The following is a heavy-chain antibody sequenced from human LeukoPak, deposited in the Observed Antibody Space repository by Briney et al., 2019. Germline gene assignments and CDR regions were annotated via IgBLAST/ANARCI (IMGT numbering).Heavy chain of an antibody. CDR1: GGSISSSSYY. CDR2: IYYSGST. J-gene: IGHJ4*02. CDR3: ARQVDYYDSSGYLGYYFDY. V-gene: IGHV4-39*01. D-gene: IGHD3-22*01. Sequence: KPSETLSLTCTVSGGSISSSSYYWAWIRQPQGKGLEWIGSIYYSGSTYYNPSLKSRVTISVDTSKNQFSLKLSSVTAADTAVYYCARQVDYYDSSGYLGYYFDYWGQGTPVTVSS.